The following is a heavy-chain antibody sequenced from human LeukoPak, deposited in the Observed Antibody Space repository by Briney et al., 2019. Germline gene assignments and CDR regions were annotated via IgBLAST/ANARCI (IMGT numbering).Heavy chain of an antibody. J-gene: IGHJ4*02. V-gene: IGHV4-30-4*01. CDR2: IYYTGTT. D-gene: IGHD3-10*01. CDR3: ARYGSRTFDY. CDR1: GGSINSGDYY. Sequence: SQTLSLTCTVYGGSINSGDYYWSWIRQPAGKGLEWIGYIYYTGTTYYNPSLKSRVTISVDTSKNQFSLKLSSVTAADTAVYYCARYGSRTFDYWGQGTLVTVSS.